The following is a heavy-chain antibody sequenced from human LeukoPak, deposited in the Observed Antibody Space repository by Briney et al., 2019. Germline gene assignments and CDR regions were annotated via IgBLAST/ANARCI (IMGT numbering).Heavy chain of an antibody. CDR2: ISYDGSNK. D-gene: IGHD6-19*01. Sequence: PGRSLRLSCAASGFTFSSYAIHWVRQAPGKGLEWVAVISYDGSNKYYADSVKGRFTISRDNSKNTLYLQMNSLRAEDTAVYYCARDLTVAGNYWGQGTLVTVSS. J-gene: IGHJ4*02. V-gene: IGHV3-30-3*01. CDR1: GFTFSSYA. CDR3: ARDLTVAGNY.